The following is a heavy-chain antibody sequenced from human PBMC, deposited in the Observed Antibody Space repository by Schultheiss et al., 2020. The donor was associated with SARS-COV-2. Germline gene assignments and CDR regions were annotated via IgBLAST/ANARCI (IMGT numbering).Heavy chain of an antibody. CDR2: INHSGST. CDR3: ARQEGRYYFDY. Sequence: SETLSLTCTVSGGSISSYYWSWIRQPPGKGLEWIGEINHSGSTNYNPSLKSRVTISVDTSKNQFSLKLSSVTAADTAVYYCARQEGRYYFDYWGQGTLVTVSS. V-gene: IGHV4-34*01. J-gene: IGHJ4*02. CDR1: GGSISSYY.